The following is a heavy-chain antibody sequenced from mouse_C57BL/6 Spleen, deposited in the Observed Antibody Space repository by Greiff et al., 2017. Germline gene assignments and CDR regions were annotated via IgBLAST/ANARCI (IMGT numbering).Heavy chain of an antibody. D-gene: IGHD1-1*01. J-gene: IGHJ1*03. CDR2: IRNKANGYTT. CDR1: GFTFTDYY. Sequence: EVKVVESGGGLVQPGGSLSLSCAASGFTFTDYYMSWVRQPPGKALEWLGFIRNKANGYTTEYSASVKGRFTISRDNSQSILYLQMNALRAEDSATYYCARYYYGSSYVRYFDVWGTGTTVTVSS. CDR3: ARYYYGSSYVRYFDV. V-gene: IGHV7-3*01.